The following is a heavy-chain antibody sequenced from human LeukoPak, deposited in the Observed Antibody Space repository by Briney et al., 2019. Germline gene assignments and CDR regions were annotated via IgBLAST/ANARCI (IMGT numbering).Heavy chain of an antibody. J-gene: IGHJ4*02. CDR1: GGSISTYY. CDR2: IYYSGST. Sequence: SETLSLTCTVSGGSISTYYWSWIRQPPGKGLEWIGHIYYSGSTNYNPSLKSRVTISVETSKNQFSLKLSSVTAADTAVYFCARHDGSGWPFDYWGQGTLVTVSS. V-gene: IGHV4-59*08. D-gene: IGHD6-19*01. CDR3: ARHDGSGWPFDY.